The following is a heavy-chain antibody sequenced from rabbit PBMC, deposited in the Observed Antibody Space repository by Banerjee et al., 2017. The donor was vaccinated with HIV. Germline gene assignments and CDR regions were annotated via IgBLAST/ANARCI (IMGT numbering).Heavy chain of an antibody. J-gene: IGHJ4*01. V-gene: IGHV1S45*01. Sequence: QLVESGGGLVQPEGSLTLTCTASGFSFSSSYYMCWVRQAPGKGLEWIACIYTGSSGSTYYASWAKGRFTISKTSSTTVTLQVTSLTAADTATYFCASAYSDVYFDLWGPGTLVTVS. CDR1: GFSFSSSYY. CDR3: ASAYSDVYFDL. CDR2: IYTGSSGST. D-gene: IGHD6-1*01.